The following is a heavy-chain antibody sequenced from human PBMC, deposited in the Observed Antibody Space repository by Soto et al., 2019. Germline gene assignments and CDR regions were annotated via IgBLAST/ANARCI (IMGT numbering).Heavy chain of an antibody. CDR3: ARGSPVATDY. J-gene: IGHJ4*02. Sequence: SETLSLTCSVSGGSISSSSYFWGRIRQPPGKGLEWIGYIYHSGSTYYNPSLKSRVTISVDRSKNQFSLKLSSVTAADTAVYYCARGSPVATDYWGQGTLVTVSS. D-gene: IGHD2-21*02. CDR1: GGSISSSSYF. CDR2: IYHSGST. V-gene: IGHV4-39*07.